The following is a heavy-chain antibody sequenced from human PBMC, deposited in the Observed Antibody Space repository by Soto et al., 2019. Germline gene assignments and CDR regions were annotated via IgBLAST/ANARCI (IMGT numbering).Heavy chain of an antibody. V-gene: IGHV3-23*01. D-gene: IGHD6-13*01. CDR3: AKVLEQQLVLGAYYYYGMDV. CDR1: GFTFSSYA. Sequence: GGSLRLSCAASGFTFSSYAMSWVRQAPGKGLEWVSAISGSGGSTYYADSVKGRFTISRDNSKNTLYLQMNSLRAEDTAVYYCAKVLEQQLVLGAYYYYGMDVWGQGTTVTVSS. J-gene: IGHJ6*02. CDR2: ISGSGGST.